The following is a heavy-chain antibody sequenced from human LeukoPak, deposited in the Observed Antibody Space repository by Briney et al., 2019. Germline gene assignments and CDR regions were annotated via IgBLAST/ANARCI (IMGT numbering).Heavy chain of an antibody. V-gene: IGHV4-34*01. J-gene: IGHJ4*02. CDR1: GVSFSGYY. D-gene: IGHD3-22*01. Sequence: SETLSLTCAVYGVSFSGYYWSWIRQPPGKGLEWIGEINHSGSTNYNPSLKSRVTISVDTSKNQFSLKLSSVTAADTAVYYCARVYYDSSGYDAEDYWGQGTLVTVSS. CDR3: ARVYYDSSGYDAEDY. CDR2: INHSGST.